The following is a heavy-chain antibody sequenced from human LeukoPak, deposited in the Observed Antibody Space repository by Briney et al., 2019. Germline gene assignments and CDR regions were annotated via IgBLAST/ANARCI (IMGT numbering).Heavy chain of an antibody. J-gene: IGHJ5*02. CDR2: ISYDGSNK. CDR1: GFTFSSYD. Sequence: GGSLRLSCAASGFTFSSYDMHWVRQAPGKGLEWVAVISYDGSNKYYADSVKGRFTISRDNSKNTLYLQMNSLRAEDTAVYYCAKEGYVSSGYYYPWGQGTLVTVSS. V-gene: IGHV3-30*18. D-gene: IGHD3-22*01. CDR3: AKEGYVSSGYYYP.